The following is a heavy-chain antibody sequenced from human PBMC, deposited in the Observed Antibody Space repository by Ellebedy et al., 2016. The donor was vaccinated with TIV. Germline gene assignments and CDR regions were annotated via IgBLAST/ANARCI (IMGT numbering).Heavy chain of an antibody. D-gene: IGHD4-17*01. Sequence: GGSLRLXXAASGFTFSSYAMHWVRQAPGKGLEWVAVISYDGSNKYYADSVKGRFTISRDNSKNTLYLQMNSLTAEDTAVYYCTTEAPDYWGQGTLVTVSS. CDR2: ISYDGSNK. J-gene: IGHJ4*02. CDR3: TTEAPDY. V-gene: IGHV3-30-3*01. CDR1: GFTFSSYA.